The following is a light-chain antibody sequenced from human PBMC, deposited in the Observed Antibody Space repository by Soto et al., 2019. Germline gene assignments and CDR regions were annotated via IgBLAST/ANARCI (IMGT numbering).Light chain of an antibody. CDR1: ENIMFY. CDR3: QQSFGMPLT. J-gene: IGKJ4*01. V-gene: IGKV1-39*01. CDR2: AAS. Sequence: DIRMTQSPSSLSASVGDRVTITCRRSENIMFYLSWYKQKPGKAPELLIFAASRLQTGVPSRFSGSGSGTAFTLTIDSLQPEDFGTYYCQQSFGMPLTFGGGTKVETK.